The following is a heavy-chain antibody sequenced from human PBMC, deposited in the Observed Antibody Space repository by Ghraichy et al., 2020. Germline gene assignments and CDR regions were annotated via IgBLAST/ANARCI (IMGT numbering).Heavy chain of an antibody. Sequence: GGSLRLSCAASGFTFSSYSMNWVRQAPGKGLEWVSSISSSSSYIYYADSVKGRFTISRDNAKNSLYLQMNSLRAEDTAVYYCARDSKYTDCSSTSCHGRYYYYYGMDVWGQGTTVTVSS. V-gene: IGHV3-21*01. CDR2: ISSSSSYI. CDR1: GFTFSSYS. J-gene: IGHJ6*02. CDR3: ARDSKYTDCSSTSCHGRYYYYYGMDV. D-gene: IGHD2-2*01.